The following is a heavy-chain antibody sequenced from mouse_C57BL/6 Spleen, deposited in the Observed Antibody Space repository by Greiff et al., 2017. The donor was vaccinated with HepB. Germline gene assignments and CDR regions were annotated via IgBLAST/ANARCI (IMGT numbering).Heavy chain of an antibody. V-gene: IGHV5-6*01. D-gene: IGHD2-3*01. Sequence: EVKLMKSGGDLVKPGGSLKLSCAASGFTFSSYGMSWVRQTPDKRLEWVATISSGGRYTYYPDSVKGRFTITRDNAKNTLYLQMSSLKSKDTAMYYCASGSYDSYYVRDFDVWGTGTTVTVSS. CDR2: ISSGGRYT. CDR3: ASGSYDSYYVRDFDV. CDR1: GFTFSSYG. J-gene: IGHJ1*03.